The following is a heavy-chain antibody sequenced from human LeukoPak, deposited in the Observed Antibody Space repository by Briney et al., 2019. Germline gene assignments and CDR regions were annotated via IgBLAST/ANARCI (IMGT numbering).Heavy chain of an antibody. Sequence: SETLSLTCAVYGGSFSGYYWSWIRQPPGKGLEWIGEINHSGSTNYNPSLKSRVTISVDTSKNQFSPKLSSVTAADTAVYYCARVGNPAEAPGPWGQGTLVTVSS. CDR1: GGSFSGYY. V-gene: IGHV4-34*01. D-gene: IGHD6-19*01. CDR2: INHSGST. CDR3: ARVGNPAEAPGP. J-gene: IGHJ5*02.